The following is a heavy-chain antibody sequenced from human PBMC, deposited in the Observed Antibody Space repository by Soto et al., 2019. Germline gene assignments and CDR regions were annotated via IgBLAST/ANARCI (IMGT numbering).Heavy chain of an antibody. CDR3: ARFTLASAGPFDF. D-gene: IGHD6-13*01. Sequence: PSETLSLTCTVSGGSISSGDYYWSWIRQPPGKGLEWIGYIYYSGSTYYNPSLKSRVTISVDTSKNQFSLKLSSVTAADTAVYYCARFTLASAGPFDFWGQGTLVTSPQ. CDR2: IYYSGST. V-gene: IGHV4-30-4*01. J-gene: IGHJ4*02. CDR1: GGSISSGDYY.